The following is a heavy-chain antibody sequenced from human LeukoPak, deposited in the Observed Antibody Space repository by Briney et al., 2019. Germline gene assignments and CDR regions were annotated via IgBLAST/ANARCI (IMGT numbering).Heavy chain of an antibody. D-gene: IGHD6-19*01. V-gene: IGHV3-23*01. J-gene: IGHJ3*02. CDR1: GFTFRSYA. Sequence: GGSLSLSCAASGFTFRSYAMSWVRQAPGKGLEWVSAISGSGGSTYYADSVKGRFTISRDNSKNTLYLQMNSLRAEDTAVYYCAKQWLVPLDAFDIWGQGTMVTVSS. CDR2: ISGSGGST. CDR3: AKQWLVPLDAFDI.